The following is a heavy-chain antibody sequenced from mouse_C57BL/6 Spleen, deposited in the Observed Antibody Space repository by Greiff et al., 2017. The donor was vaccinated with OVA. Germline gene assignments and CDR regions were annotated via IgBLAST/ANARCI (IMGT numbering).Heavy chain of an antibody. CDR3: ARFAYYSNYGFDY. J-gene: IGHJ2*01. Sequence: QVQLQQPGAELVRPGSSVKLSCKASGYTFTSYWMHWVKQRPIQGLEWIGNIDPSDSETHYNQKFKDKATLTVDKSSSTAYMQLRSLTSEDSAVYYCARFAYYSNYGFDYWGQGTTLTVSS. CDR1: GYTFTSYW. V-gene: IGHV1-52*01. CDR2: IDPSDSET. D-gene: IGHD2-5*01.